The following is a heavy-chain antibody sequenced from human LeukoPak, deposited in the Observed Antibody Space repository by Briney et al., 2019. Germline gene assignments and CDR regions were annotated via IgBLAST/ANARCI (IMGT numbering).Heavy chain of an antibody. CDR1: GFTVSSND. CDR2: IYSGGST. CDR3: ARDPNYYGSANFALDV. Sequence: GGSLRLSCAASGFTVSSNDMSWVRQAPGKGLEWVSVIYSGGSTFYADSVKGRFTISRDNSKNTLYLQMNSLRAEGTAVYYCARDPNYYGSANFALDVWGQGTTVTVSS. V-gene: IGHV3-53*01. J-gene: IGHJ6*02. D-gene: IGHD3-10*01.